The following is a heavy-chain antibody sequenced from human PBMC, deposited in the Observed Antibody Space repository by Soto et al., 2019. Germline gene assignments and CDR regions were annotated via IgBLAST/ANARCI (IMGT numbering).Heavy chain of an antibody. Sequence: SETLSLTCTVSGGSISSYYWSWIRQPPGKGLEWIGYIYNSGSTNYNPSLKSRVTISVDTSKNQFSLKLSSVTAADTAVYYCARTDSGSYGDHFDYWGQGTQVTVSS. D-gene: IGHD1-26*01. CDR3: ARTDSGSYGDHFDY. V-gene: IGHV4-59*01. J-gene: IGHJ4*02. CDR1: GGSISSYY. CDR2: IYNSGST.